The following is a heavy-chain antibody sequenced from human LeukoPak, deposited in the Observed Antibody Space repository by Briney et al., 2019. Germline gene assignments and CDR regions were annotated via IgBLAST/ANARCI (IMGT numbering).Heavy chain of an antibody. CDR1: GFTFSSYA. CDR3: SRGRLEGGGFDY. D-gene: IGHD3-3*01. Sequence: TGGSLRLPCAASGFTFSSYAMSWVRQAPGRGLEWVSAISGSGGSTYYADSVKGRFTISRDNAKNTLYLQMNSLRAEDTAVYYCSRGRLEGGGFDYWGQGTLVTVSS. CDR2: ISGSGGST. V-gene: IGHV3-23*01. J-gene: IGHJ4*02.